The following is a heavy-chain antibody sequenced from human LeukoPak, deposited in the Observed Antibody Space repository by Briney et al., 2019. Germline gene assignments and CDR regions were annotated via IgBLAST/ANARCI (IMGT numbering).Heavy chain of an antibody. CDR2: INHSGST. CDR1: GGSFSGYY. J-gene: IGHJ4*02. Sequence: SETLSLTCAVYGGSFSGYYWSWIRQPPGKGLEWIGEINHSGSTNYNPSLKSRVTISVDTSKNQFSLKLSSVTAADTAVYYCARGEQWLVFDYWGQGTLVTVSS. V-gene: IGHV4-34*01. D-gene: IGHD6-19*01. CDR3: ARGEQWLVFDY.